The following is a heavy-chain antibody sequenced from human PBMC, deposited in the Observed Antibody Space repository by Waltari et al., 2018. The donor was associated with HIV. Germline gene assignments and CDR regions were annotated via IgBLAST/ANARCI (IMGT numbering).Heavy chain of an antibody. Sequence: QVQLVQYVRGVVLPGRSLALSCGTSGLPLRRSAIHWDRKAPGKGLGLVAVISYDGSNKYYADSVKGRFTISRDNSKNTLYLQMNSLRAEDTAVYYCARGGYGWLPDGYWGQGTLVTVSS. CDR1: GLPLRRSA. J-gene: IGHJ4*02. D-gene: IGHD5-18*01. CDR2: ISYDGSNK. CDR3: ARGGYGWLPDGY. V-gene: IGHV3-30-3*01.